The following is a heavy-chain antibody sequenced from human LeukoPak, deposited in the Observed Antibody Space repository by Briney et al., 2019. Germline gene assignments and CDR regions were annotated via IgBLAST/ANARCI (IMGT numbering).Heavy chain of an antibody. CDR3: ARDGVVGATTDY. D-gene: IGHD1-26*01. Sequence: GASVKVSCKASGGTFSSYAISWVRQAPGQGLEWTGGIIPIFGTANYAQKFQGRVTITADESTSTAYMELSSLRSEDTAVYYCARDGVVGATTDYWGQGTLVTVSS. J-gene: IGHJ4*02. CDR2: IIPIFGTA. CDR1: GGTFSSYA. V-gene: IGHV1-69*13.